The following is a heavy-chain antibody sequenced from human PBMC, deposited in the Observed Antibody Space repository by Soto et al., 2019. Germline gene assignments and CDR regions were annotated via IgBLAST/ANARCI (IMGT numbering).Heavy chain of an antibody. CDR1: GGSISSGGYY. D-gene: IGHD3-22*01. Sequence: PSETLSLTCTVSGGSISSGGYYWSWIRQHPGKGLEWIGYIYYSGSTYYNPSLKSRVTISVDTSKNQFSLKLSSVTAADTAVYYCARDGGQSTYYYDSSGYYYFDYWGQGTLVTVSS. J-gene: IGHJ4*02. CDR2: IYYSGST. V-gene: IGHV4-31*03. CDR3: ARDGGQSTYYYDSSGYYYFDY.